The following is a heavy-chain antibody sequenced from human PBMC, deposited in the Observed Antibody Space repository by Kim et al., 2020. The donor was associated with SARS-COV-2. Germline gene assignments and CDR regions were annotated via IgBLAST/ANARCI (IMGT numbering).Heavy chain of an antibody. CDR3: ARGGLGERRGGHSGH. CDR1: GFLFSNYT. D-gene: IGHD1-26*01. Sequence: GGSLRLSCAASGFLFSNYTVSWVRQAPGRGLEWVSSITASGFTIHYADSVRGRFTVSRDNAKNLVFLQMTSLRVEDTARYYCARGGLGERRGGHSGHWGPRTRVTVS. V-gene: IGHV3-21*06. CDR2: ITASGFTI. J-gene: IGHJ4*02.